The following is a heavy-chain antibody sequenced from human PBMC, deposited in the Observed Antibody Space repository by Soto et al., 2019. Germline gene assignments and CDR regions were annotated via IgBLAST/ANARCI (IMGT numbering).Heavy chain of an antibody. V-gene: IGHV4-30-4*08. Sequence: PSETLSLTCTVSGGSISSYYWSWIRQPPGKGLEWIGYIYYSGSTYYNPSLKSRVTISVDTSKNQFSLKLSSVTAADTAVYYCARALYNWNDYYYGMDVWGQGTTVTVSS. CDR3: ARALYNWNDYYYGMDV. J-gene: IGHJ6*02. CDR2: IYYSGST. CDR1: GGSISSYY. D-gene: IGHD1-20*01.